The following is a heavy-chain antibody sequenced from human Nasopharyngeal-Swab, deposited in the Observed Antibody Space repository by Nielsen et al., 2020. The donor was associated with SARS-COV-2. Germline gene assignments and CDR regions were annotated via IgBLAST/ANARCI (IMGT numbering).Heavy chain of an antibody. V-gene: IGHV3-23*01. J-gene: IGHJ4*02. D-gene: IGHD3/OR15-3a*01. Sequence: GESLKISCVVSGFTFSDHWMNWVRQAPGKGLEWVSSISGNTFTTYYTNSVKGRFTISRDNSKNTLSLQMNSLRAEDTAVYYCAKEMGLVGGIANSLFDYWGQGTLVTVSS. CDR3: AKEMGLVGGIANSLFDY. CDR2: ISGNTFTT. CDR1: GFTFSDHW.